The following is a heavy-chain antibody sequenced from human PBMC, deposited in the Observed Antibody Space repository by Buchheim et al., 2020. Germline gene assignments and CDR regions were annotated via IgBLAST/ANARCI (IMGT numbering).Heavy chain of an antibody. CDR2: ISSSSSYT. CDR1: GFTFSDYY. Sequence: QVQLVESGGGLVKPGGSLRLSCAASGFTFSDYYMSWIRQAPGKGLEWVSYISSSSSYTNYAASVKGRFTISRDNAKNSLYLQMNSLRAEDTAVYYCARAVSSSAPGGRSYYYYGMDVWGQGTT. V-gene: IGHV3-11*05. D-gene: IGHD6-6*01. CDR3: ARAVSSSAPGGRSYYYYGMDV. J-gene: IGHJ6*02.